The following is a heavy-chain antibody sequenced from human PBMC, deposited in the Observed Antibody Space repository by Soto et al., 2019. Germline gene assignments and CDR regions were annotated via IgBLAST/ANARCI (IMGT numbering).Heavy chain of an antibody. CDR3: IQSRCGGDCLQSYASYYYYGMDV. D-gene: IGHD2-21*02. CDR1: AFSLSTGGVG. CDR2: LYWADE. Sequence: QITLKESGPTLVKPTQTLTLTCTFSAFSLSTGGVGVGWIRQPPGKALEWLALLYWADERYSPSLRSRLTISKDTYKNQMVLTMNNMDPVDTATYYCIQSRCGGDCLQSYASYYYYGMDVWGQWTTVTVSS. V-gene: IGHV2-5*02. J-gene: IGHJ6*02.